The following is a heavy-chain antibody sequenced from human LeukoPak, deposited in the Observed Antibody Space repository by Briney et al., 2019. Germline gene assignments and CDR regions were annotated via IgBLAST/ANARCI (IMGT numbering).Heavy chain of an antibody. CDR1: GGSISWGGYY. CDR3: AASSGSYYGYYGMDV. D-gene: IGHD3-10*01. J-gene: IGHJ6*02. CDR2: IHYSGNT. Sequence: SETLSLMCTVSGGSISWGGYYWSWIRQHPGKGLEWIGYIHYSGNTHYNPSLKSRVTISVDTSKNQFSLKLSSVTAADTAVYYCAASSGSYYGYYGMDVWGQGTTVTVSS. V-gene: IGHV4-31*03.